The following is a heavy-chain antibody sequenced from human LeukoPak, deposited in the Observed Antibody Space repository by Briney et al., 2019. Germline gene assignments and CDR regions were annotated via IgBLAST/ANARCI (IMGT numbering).Heavy chain of an antibody. J-gene: IGHJ4*02. D-gene: IGHD3-22*01. CDR1: SGSISTSNYY. V-gene: IGHV4-61*05. CDR2: IYSSGST. CDR3: ARADYYDSSGYSSFDY. Sequence: SETLSLTCTVSSGSISTSNYYWSWIRQSPGKGLEWIGYIYSSGSTNYNPSLKSRVTISVDTSKNQFSLKLSSVTAADTAVYYCARADYYDSSGYSSFDYWGQGTLVTVSS.